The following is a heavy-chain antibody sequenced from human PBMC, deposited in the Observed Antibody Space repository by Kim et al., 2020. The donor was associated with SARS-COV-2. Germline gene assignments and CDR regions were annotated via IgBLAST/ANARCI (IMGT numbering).Heavy chain of an antibody. V-gene: IGHV3-7*01. CDR2: IKQDGSEK. Sequence: GGSLRLSCAASGFTFSSYWMSWVRQAPGKGLEWVANIKQDGSEKYYVDSVKGRFTISRDNAKNSLYLQMNSLRAEDTAVYYCAREGIRPIVVVTAVDFDYWGQGTLVTVSS. D-gene: IGHD2-21*02. CDR3: AREGIRPIVVVTAVDFDY. J-gene: IGHJ4*02. CDR1: GFTFSSYW.